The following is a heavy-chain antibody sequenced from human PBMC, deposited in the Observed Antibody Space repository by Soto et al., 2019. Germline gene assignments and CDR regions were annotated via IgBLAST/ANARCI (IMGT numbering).Heavy chain of an antibody. J-gene: IGHJ4*02. Sequence: ETLSLTCTVSGGSISSSSYYWGWIRQPPGKGLEWIGSIYYSGSTYYNPSLKSRVTISVDTSKNQFSLKLSSVTAADTAVYYCARRERIAARNFDYWGQGTLVTVSS. CDR2: IYYSGST. CDR3: ARRERIAARNFDY. V-gene: IGHV4-39*01. D-gene: IGHD6-6*01. CDR1: GGSISSSSYY.